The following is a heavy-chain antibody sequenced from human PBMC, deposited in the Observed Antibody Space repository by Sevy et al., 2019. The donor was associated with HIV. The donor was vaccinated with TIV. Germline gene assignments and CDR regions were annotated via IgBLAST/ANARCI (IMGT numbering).Heavy chain of an antibody. CDR3: ARRPGGVRHFDY. CDR2: IYPGDSNS. D-gene: IGHD1-1*01. CDR1: GYSFNTYW. V-gene: IGHV5-51*01. J-gene: IGHJ4*02. Sequence: GESLKISCKGSGYSFNTYWIGWVRQMPGKGQEWMGIIYPGDSNSRYSRSFQGQVTISADKSISTAYLQLSSLKASDTAMYYCARRPGGVRHFDYWGQGTLVTVSS.